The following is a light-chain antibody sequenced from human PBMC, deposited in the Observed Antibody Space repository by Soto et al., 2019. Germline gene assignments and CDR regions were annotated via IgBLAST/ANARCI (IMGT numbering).Light chain of an antibody. CDR2: GNS. V-gene: IGLV1-40*01. J-gene: IGLJ3*02. CDR3: QSYDSSLSGWV. Sequence: QSVLTQPPSVSGAPGQRVTISCTGYNSNIGAGYDVHWYQQLPGTAHKLLIYGNSNRPSGVPDRFSASKSGTSASLAITGLQAEDEADYYCQSYDSSLSGWVFGGGTKLTVL. CDR1: NSNIGAGYD.